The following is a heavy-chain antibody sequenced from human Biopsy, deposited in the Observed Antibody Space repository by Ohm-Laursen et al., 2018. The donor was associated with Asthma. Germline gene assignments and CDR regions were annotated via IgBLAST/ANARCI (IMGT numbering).Heavy chain of an antibody. Sequence: SSVKVSCKAPGGTFSNFAISWVRQAPGQGLEWLGGIMTVFGTTNKAQKFQGRVTITADESTSTAYMEVTSLRSEDTAIYYCARCQVGYSSGWSLLLKKIYYSGMDVWGQGTAVTVSS. CDR3: ARCQVGYSSGWSLLLKKIYYSGMDV. CDR2: IMTVFGTT. J-gene: IGHJ6*02. V-gene: IGHV1-69*01. D-gene: IGHD6-19*01. CDR1: GGTFSNFA.